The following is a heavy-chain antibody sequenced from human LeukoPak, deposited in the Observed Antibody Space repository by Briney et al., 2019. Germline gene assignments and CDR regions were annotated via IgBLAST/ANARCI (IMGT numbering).Heavy chain of an antibody. V-gene: IGHV3-23*01. D-gene: IGHD3-22*01. Sequence: DPGGSLRLSCAASGFIFDNYAVGWVRHARGKGPEWASHISGSGGRTYYADSVKGRFTISRDNSKNTLYLQMDSLRVEDTAIYYCAKMEDSLGYYPYFDYWGQGNLVTVSS. CDR3: AKMEDSLGYYPYFDY. J-gene: IGHJ4*02. CDR2: ISGSGGRT. CDR1: GFIFDNYA.